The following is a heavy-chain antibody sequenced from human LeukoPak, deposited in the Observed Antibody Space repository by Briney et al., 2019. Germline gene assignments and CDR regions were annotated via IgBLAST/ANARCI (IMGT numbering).Heavy chain of an antibody. J-gene: IGHJ5*02. CDR3: AREGLAAGRDWFDP. Sequence: GASVKVSCKASGCTFTGYYMHWVRQAPGQGLEWMGWINPNSGGTNYAQKFQGRVSMTRDTSISTAYMELSRLRSDDTAVYYCAREGLAAGRDWFDPWGQGTQVTVSS. D-gene: IGHD6-13*01. CDR1: GCTFTGYY. V-gene: IGHV1-2*02. CDR2: INPNSGGT.